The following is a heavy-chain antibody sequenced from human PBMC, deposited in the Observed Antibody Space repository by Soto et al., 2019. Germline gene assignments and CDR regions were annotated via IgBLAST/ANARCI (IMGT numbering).Heavy chain of an antibody. CDR2: IIPVFDTA. Sequence: SVEVSCKXTGGLFSSYAVSWVRQAPGQGLEWMGGIIPVFDTAFYAQKFQGRVTITADESTNTAYMELSSLRSEDTAMYYCARGRSGYVWFNEYWGQGTLVTVSS. J-gene: IGHJ4*02. CDR3: ARGRSGYVWFNEY. V-gene: IGHV1-69*13. D-gene: IGHD3-22*01. CDR1: GGLFSSYA.